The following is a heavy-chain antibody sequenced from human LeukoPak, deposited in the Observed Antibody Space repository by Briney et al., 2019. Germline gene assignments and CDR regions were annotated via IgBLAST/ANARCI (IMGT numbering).Heavy chain of an antibody. V-gene: IGHV4-59*12. CDR1: GGFISGYY. CDR3: VRIFGYYQEAMDV. D-gene: IGHD3-3*01. Sequence: SETLSLTCTVSGGFISGYYWSWIRQSPGKGLEWIGYLYYSGDTNYNPSLKSRVTISLDTSKNQFSLKLSSVTASDTAVYYCVRIFGYYQEAMDVWGPGITVTVSS. CDR2: LYYSGDT. J-gene: IGHJ6*02.